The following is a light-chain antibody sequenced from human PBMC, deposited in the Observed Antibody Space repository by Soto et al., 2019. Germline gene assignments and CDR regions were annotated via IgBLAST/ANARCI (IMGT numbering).Light chain of an antibody. V-gene: IGKV3-20*01. Sequence: EMVWTQSPGTLSLSPGERATLSCSASQSGSSSYLAWYQQKPGQDPRPLIYGASSRAIGIPDRFSGSGSGTDFTLTISSLEPEDFAVYYCQQYGSSPWTFGQGTKVEIK. CDR3: QQYGSSPWT. CDR2: GAS. CDR1: QSGSSSY. J-gene: IGKJ1*01.